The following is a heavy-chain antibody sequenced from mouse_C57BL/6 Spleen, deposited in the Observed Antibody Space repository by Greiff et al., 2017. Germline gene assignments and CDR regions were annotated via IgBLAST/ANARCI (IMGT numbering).Heavy chain of an antibody. CDR1: GYAFSSSW. D-gene: IGHD2-4*01. CDR2: IYPGDGDT. Sequence: VKLMESGPEPVKPGASVKISCKASGYAFSSSWMNWVKQRPGKGLEWIGRIYPGDGDTNYNGKFKGKATLTAYKSSSTAYMQLSSLTSEDSAVYFCVPLYYDYDGPWFAYWGQGTLVTVSA. V-gene: IGHV1-82*01. J-gene: IGHJ3*01. CDR3: VPLYYDYDGPWFAY.